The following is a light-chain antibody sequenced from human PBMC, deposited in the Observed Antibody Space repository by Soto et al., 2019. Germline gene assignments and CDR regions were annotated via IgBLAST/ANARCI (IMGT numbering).Light chain of an antibody. CDR1: HNINSN. V-gene: IGKV3-15*01. CDR3: QQYHDWPPYT. Sequence: EIVITQSPSTLSVSPGESATLSCRASHNINSNLAWYQQKPGQAPRLLIYRASTMATGIPARFSGSGSGTEFTLTISSLQSEDFAVYYCQQYHDWPPYTLGHGTKVDIK. CDR2: RAS. J-gene: IGKJ3*01.